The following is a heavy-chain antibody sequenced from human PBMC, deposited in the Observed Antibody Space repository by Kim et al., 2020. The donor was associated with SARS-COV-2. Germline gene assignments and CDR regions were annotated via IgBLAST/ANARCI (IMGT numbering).Heavy chain of an antibody. CDR3: ALSYDLVVVLAALGGDY. Sequence: ASVKVSCKASGYTFTRYAIHWVRQAPGQRLEWMGWINAGNGDTKCSQKFQGRVTITRDTSASTAYMELSSLRSEDTAVYYCALSYDLVVVLAALGGDYWGQGTLVTVSS. D-gene: IGHD2-2*01. J-gene: IGHJ4*02. CDR1: GYTFTRYA. V-gene: IGHV1-3*01. CDR2: INAGNGDT.